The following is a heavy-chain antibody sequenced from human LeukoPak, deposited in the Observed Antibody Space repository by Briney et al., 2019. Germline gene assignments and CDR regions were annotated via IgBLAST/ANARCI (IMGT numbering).Heavy chain of an antibody. Sequence: GGSLRLSCAASGFTFSSYSMNWVRHAPGKGLEWVSSISSSSSYIYYADSVKGRFTISRDNAKNTLYLQVNNLRAEDTAVYYCARGPNSNWSGLDFWGQGTLLTVSS. CDR1: GFTFSSYS. CDR3: ARGPNSNWSGLDF. CDR2: ISSSSSYI. D-gene: IGHD6-6*01. J-gene: IGHJ4*02. V-gene: IGHV3-21*01.